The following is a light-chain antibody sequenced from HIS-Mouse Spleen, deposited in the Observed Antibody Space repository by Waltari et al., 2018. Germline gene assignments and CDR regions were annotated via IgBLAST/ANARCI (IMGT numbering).Light chain of an antibody. CDR2: EVS. J-gene: IGLJ2*01. Sequence: QSALTQPPSASGSPGQSVTISCTGTSSDVGGYNYVSWYQQHPGKGPKLMIYEVSKRPSGVPDRFSGSKSGNTASLTVSGLQAEDEADYYCSSYAGSNVVFGGGTKLTVL. CDR1: SSDVGGYNY. V-gene: IGLV2-8*01. CDR3: SSYAGSNVV.